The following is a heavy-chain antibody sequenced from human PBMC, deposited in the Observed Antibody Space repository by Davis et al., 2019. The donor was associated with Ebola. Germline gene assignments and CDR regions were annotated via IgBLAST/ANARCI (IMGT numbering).Heavy chain of an antibody. D-gene: IGHD6-19*01. CDR2: IYHSGST. CDR1: GASMSPYY. CDR3: ARQYSSGWLDY. V-gene: IGHV4-59*01. Sequence: MPSETLSLTCTVSGASMSPYYWSWIRQSPGKGLEWIGHIYHSGSTNYNPSLKSRVTISRDTSKNQFSLKVNSVAAADTAMNYCARQYSSGWLDYWGQGTLVTVSS. J-gene: IGHJ4*02.